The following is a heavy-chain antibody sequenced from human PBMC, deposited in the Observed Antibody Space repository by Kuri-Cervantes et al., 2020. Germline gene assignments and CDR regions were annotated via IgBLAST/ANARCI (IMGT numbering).Heavy chain of an antibody. CDR1: GFTFSSYG. Sequence: GGSLRLSCAASGFTFSSYGMHWVRQAPGKGLEWVAVISYDGSNKYYADSVKGRFTISRDNSKNTLYLQMNSLRAEDTAVYYCAVIYLQGSEKDYWDQGTLVTVSS. V-gene: IGHV3-30*03. CDR2: ISYDGSNK. CDR3: AVIYLQGSEKDY. J-gene: IGHJ4*02. D-gene: IGHD3-10*01.